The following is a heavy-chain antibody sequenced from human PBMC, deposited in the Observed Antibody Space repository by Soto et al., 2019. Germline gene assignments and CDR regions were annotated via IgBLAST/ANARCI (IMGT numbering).Heavy chain of an antibody. J-gene: IGHJ4*02. V-gene: IGHV3-23*01. D-gene: IGHD2-2*01. CDR2: ISGSGGST. Sequence: PGGSLRLSCAASGFTFSSYAMTWVRQAPGKGLEWVSGISGSGGSTHYADSAKGRFTISRDSSKSTLYLQMNSLRAEDTAFYYSAKDRYCSSTSCYAGFDYWGQGTXVTVSS. CDR3: AKDRYCSSTSCYAGFDY. CDR1: GFTFSSYA.